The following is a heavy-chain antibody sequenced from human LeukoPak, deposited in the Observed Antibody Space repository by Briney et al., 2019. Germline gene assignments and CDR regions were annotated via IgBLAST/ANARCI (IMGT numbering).Heavy chain of an antibody. Sequence: EASVTVSCKASGYTFTNYHINWVRQATGQGLEWVGWMNPNNGDSGYAQKFQGRVTITRDTSISTSYMELRSLRSDDTAVYFCARTTSFTASGYDYWGQGTLVTVSS. CDR2: MNPNNGDS. V-gene: IGHV1-8*03. CDR1: GYTFTNYH. J-gene: IGHJ4*02. CDR3: ARTTSFTASGYDY. D-gene: IGHD6-25*01.